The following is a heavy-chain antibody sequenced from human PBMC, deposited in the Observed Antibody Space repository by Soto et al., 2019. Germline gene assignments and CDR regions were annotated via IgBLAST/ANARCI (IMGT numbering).Heavy chain of an antibody. D-gene: IGHD2-15*01. CDR3: ASAIYCSGGSCYHDAFDI. J-gene: IGHJ3*02. CDR2: ISGSGGST. CDR1: GFTFSSYA. Sequence: GGSLRLSCAASGFTFSSYAMSWVRQAPGKGLEWVSAISGSGGSTYYADSVKGRFTISGDNSKNTLYLQMNSLRAEDTAVYYCASAIYCSGGSCYHDAFDIWGQGTMVTVSS. V-gene: IGHV3-23*01.